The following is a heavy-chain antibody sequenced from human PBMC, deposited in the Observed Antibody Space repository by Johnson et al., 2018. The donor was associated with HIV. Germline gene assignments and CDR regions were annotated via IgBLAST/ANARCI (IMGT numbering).Heavy chain of an antibody. Sequence: QVQLVESGGGVVQPGRSLRLSCAASGFTFSSYAMHWVRQAPGKGLEWVAVISYDGSTIYYADSVKGRFIISRDNAKNSLYLQMNSLRAEDTAVYYCASRTGWDAFDIWGQGTMVTVSS. CDR1: GFTFSSYA. CDR3: ASRTGWDAFDI. J-gene: IGHJ3*02. V-gene: IGHV3-30*04. D-gene: IGHD7-27*01. CDR2: ISYDGSTI.